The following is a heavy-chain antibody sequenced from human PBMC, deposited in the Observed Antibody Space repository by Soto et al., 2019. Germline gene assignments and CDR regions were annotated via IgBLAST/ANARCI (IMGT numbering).Heavy chain of an antibody. J-gene: IGHJ4*02. CDR3: AREPKRSTGYSSDTTFDY. V-gene: IGHV5-10-1*01. CDR1: GYNFTNYW. Sequence: GESLKISCQAFGYNFTNYWIGWVRQMPGKGLEWMGRIDPSDSYTNYSPSFQGHVTISADKSISTAYLQWSSLKASDTAMYYCAREPKRSTGYSSDTTFDYWGQGTLVTVSS. CDR2: IDPSDSYT. D-gene: IGHD6-25*01.